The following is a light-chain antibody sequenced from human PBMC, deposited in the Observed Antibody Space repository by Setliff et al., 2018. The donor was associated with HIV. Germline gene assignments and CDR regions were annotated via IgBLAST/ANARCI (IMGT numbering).Light chain of an antibody. CDR3: LLSYGGARV. CDR1: TGAVTSGHY. V-gene: IGLV7-46*01. J-gene: IGLJ1*01. CDR2: DAT. Sequence: QAVVTQESSLTVPPGGTISLTCVSSTGAVTSGHYPHWFQQKPGQVPRPLIYDATKRHSWTPSRFSGSLLRDKAALTLSNAQAEDEADYYCLLSYGGARVFGSGTKVTVL.